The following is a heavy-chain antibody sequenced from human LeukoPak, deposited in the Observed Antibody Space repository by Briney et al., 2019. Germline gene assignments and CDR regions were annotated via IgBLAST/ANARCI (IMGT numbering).Heavy chain of an antibody. D-gene: IGHD6-13*01. Sequence: PSETLSLTCAVYGGSFSGYYWSWIRQPPGKGLEWIGEINHSGSTNYKPSLKSRVTISVDTSKNQFSLKLSSVTAADTAVYYCARRGNYWGQGTLVTVSS. CDR3: ARRGNY. J-gene: IGHJ4*02. CDR2: INHSGST. CDR1: GGSFSGYY. V-gene: IGHV4-34*01.